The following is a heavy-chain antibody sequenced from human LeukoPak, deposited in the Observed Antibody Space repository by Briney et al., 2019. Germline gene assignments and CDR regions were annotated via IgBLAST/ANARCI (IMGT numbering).Heavy chain of an antibody. Sequence: GASVKVSCKASGYTFTSYAMHWVRQAPGQRLEWMGGINAGNGNTKYSQKFQGRVTITRDTSASTAYMELSSLRSEDTAVYYCASLRYSGYDDRRNNWFDPWGQGTLVTVSS. CDR1: GYTFTSYA. D-gene: IGHD5-12*01. CDR3: ASLRYSGYDDRRNNWFDP. CDR2: INAGNGNT. V-gene: IGHV1-3*01. J-gene: IGHJ5*02.